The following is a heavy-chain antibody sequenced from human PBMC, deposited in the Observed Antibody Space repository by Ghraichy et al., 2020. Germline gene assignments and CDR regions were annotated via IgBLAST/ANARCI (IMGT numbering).Heavy chain of an antibody. Sequence: SETLSLTCTVSGGSISSSSYYWGWIRQPPGKGLEWIGSIYYSGSTYYNPSLKSRVTISVDTSKNQFSLKLSSVTVADTAVYYCARGTMYSKAFDYWGQGTLVSVSS. D-gene: IGHD6-13*01. CDR1: GGSISSSSYY. J-gene: IGHJ4*02. V-gene: IGHV4-39*01. CDR2: IYYSGST. CDR3: ARGTMYSKAFDY.